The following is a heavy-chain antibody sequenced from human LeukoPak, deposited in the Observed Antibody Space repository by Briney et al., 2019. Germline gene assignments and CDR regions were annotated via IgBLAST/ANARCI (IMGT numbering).Heavy chain of an antibody. CDR3: AREWGLESSGYYYAY. V-gene: IGHV1-69*13. CDR2: ITPTFGTA. CDR1: GGTFSRFT. D-gene: IGHD3-22*01. Sequence: SVKVSCKAYGGTFSRFTISWVRQAPGQGFEWMGGITPTFGTANFAQKFQGRVSITADGSTSTAFMELSSLRSEDTAVYYCAREWGLESSGYYYAYWGQGTLVTVSS. J-gene: IGHJ4*02.